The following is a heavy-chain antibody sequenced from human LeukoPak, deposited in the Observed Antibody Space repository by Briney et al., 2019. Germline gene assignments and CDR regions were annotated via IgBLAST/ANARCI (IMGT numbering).Heavy chain of an antibody. V-gene: IGHV3-49*04. CDR2: IRSKAYGGTT. CDR3: TRDSGSYSDY. J-gene: IGHJ4*02. Sequence: GGSLRLSCTASGFTFGDYAMSWVRQAPGKGLEWVGFIRSKAYGGTTEYAASVQGRFTISRDDFKSIAYLQLNSLKTEDTAVYYCTRDSGSYSDYWGQGTLVTVSS. CDR1: GFTFGDYA. D-gene: IGHD1-26*01.